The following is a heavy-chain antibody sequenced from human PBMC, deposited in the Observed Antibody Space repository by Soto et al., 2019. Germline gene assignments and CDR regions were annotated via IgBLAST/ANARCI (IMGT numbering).Heavy chain of an antibody. Sequence: SETLSLTCTVSGGSISSYYWSWIQQPPGKGLEWIGYIYYSGSTNYNPSLKSRVTISVDTSKNQFSLKLSSVTAADTAVYYCARHYSSSWYNPLNHMDVWGKGTTVTVSS. J-gene: IGHJ6*03. CDR1: GGSISSYY. V-gene: IGHV4-59*08. CDR2: IYYSGST. CDR3: ARHYSSSWYNPLNHMDV. D-gene: IGHD6-13*01.